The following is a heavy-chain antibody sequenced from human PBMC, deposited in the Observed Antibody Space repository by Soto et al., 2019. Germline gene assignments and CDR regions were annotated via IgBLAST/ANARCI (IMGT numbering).Heavy chain of an antibody. CDR1: GGSISNNY. CDR3: ARETPCSDWFDY. CDR2: IYYSGST. Sequence: SETLSLTCTVSGGSISNNYWSWIRQSPGKGLEWIGYIYYSGSTDYNPSLQSRVTISVDASRTQFSLKLTSVTAADTAVYYCARETPCSDWFDYWGPGTLVTVSS. V-gene: IGHV4-59*01. J-gene: IGHJ4*02. D-gene: IGHD6-19*01.